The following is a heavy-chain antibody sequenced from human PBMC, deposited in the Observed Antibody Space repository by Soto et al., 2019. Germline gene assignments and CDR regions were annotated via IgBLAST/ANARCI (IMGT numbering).Heavy chain of an antibody. Sequence: ASVKVSCKASGYTFTGYYMHWVRQAPGQGLEWMGWINPNSGGTNYAQKFQGWVTMTRDTSISTAYMELSRLRSDDTAVYYCARGVSSAVSAAGTDYYYGMDVSGQGTTVTGSS. V-gene: IGHV1-2*04. D-gene: IGHD6-13*01. CDR3: ARGVSSAVSAAGTDYYYGMDV. CDR1: GYTFTGYY. CDR2: INPNSGGT. J-gene: IGHJ6*02.